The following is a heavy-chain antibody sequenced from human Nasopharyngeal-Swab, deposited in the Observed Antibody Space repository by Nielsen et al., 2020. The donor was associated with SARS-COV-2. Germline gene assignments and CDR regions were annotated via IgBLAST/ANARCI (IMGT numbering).Heavy chain of an antibody. V-gene: IGHV3-30-3*01. D-gene: IGHD4-17*01. CDR2: ISFDGSNK. CDR3: ARGSRGSGTVTTPLDV. Sequence: VRQAPGKGLEWVALISFDGSNKWYADSVKGRFTISRDISKNTVFLQMNSLRPDDTAVYYCARGSRGSGTVTTPLDVWGKGTTVTVSS. J-gene: IGHJ6*04.